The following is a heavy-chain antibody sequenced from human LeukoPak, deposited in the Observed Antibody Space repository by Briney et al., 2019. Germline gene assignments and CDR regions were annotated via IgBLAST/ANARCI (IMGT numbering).Heavy chain of an antibody. Sequence: PGGSLRLSCEASGFIFSNYWMHWVRHAPGKGLAWVSRINTDGSSTSYADSVKGRFTISRDNARNTLYLQMNSLRAEDTAVYYCARDFDRYYFDYWGQGTLVTVSS. V-gene: IGHV3-74*01. J-gene: IGHJ4*02. CDR3: ARDFDRYYFDY. CDR2: INTDGSST. D-gene: IGHD3-9*01. CDR1: GFIFSNYW.